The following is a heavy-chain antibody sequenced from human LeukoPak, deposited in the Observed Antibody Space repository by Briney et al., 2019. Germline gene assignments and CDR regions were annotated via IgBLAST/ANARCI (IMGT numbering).Heavy chain of an antibody. Sequence: ASVKVSCKASGGTFSSYAISWVRQAPRQGPEWMGGIIPIFGTANYAQKFQGRVTITTDQSTSTAYLELSSLRAEDTAEYYGARTPEYYDSLTGGYYYFDYWGQGTLVTVSS. CDR2: IIPIFGTA. J-gene: IGHJ4*02. CDR3: ARTPEYYDSLTGGYYYFDY. CDR1: GGTFSSYA. V-gene: IGHV1-69*05. D-gene: IGHD3-9*01.